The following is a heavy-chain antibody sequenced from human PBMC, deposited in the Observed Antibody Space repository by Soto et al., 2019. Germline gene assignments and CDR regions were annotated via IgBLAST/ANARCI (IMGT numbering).Heavy chain of an antibody. CDR2: IWYDGSNK. D-gene: IGHD3-22*01. J-gene: IGHJ6*02. CDR3: ARGDDSSGYYPHDYYYYGMDV. V-gene: IGHV3-33*01. CDR1: GFTFSSYG. Sequence: GGSLRLSCAASGFTFSSYGMHWVRQAPGKGLEWVAVIWYDGSNKYYADSVKGRFTISRDNSKNTLYLQMNSLRAEDTAVYYCARGDDSSGYYPHDYYYYGMDVWGQGTTVTVSS.